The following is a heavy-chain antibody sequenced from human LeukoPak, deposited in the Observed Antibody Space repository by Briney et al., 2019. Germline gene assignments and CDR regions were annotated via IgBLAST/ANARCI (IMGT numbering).Heavy chain of an antibody. V-gene: IGHV4-59*08. D-gene: IGHD6-19*01. J-gene: IGHJ4*02. CDR2: IYYSGST. CDR3: ARAVSGRFDY. CDR1: GGSVSPYH. Sequence: SETLSLTCTVSGGSVSPYHWGWIRQPPGKGLEWTGYIYYSGSTNYNPSLKSRVTISVDTSKNQFSLKLSSVTAADTAIYYCARAVSGRFDYWGQGTLVTVFS.